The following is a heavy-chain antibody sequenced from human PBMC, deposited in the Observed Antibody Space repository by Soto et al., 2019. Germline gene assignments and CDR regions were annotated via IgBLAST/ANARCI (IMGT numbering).Heavy chain of an antibody. J-gene: IGHJ4*02. D-gene: IGHD6-19*01. CDR3: ARDLAVAGTFDY. Sequence: HPGGSLRLSCAASGFTFSSYGMHWVRQAPGKGLEWVAVIWYDGSNKYYADSVKGRFTISRDNSKNTLYLQMNSLRAEDTAVYYCARDLAVAGTFDYWGQGTLVTVSS. CDR2: IWYDGSNK. V-gene: IGHV3-33*01. CDR1: GFTFSSYG.